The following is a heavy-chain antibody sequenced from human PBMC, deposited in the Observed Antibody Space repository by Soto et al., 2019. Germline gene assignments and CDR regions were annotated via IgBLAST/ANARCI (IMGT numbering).Heavy chain of an antibody. D-gene: IGHD6-6*01. CDR1: GGSINTDSW. Sequence: QVQLQESGPGLVSPLGTLSLTCAVSGGSINTDSWWTWVRQPPGKGLEWIGEIHRSRGTNYNSSLKSRVTISIDRSTNHFSLRLYSVTAADTALYYCASREEALPFWGQGTLVTVSS. CDR3: ASREEALPF. V-gene: IGHV4-4*02. CDR2: IHRSRGT. J-gene: IGHJ4*02.